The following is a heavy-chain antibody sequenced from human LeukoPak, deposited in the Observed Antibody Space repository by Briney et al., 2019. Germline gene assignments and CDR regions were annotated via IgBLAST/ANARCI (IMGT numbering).Heavy chain of an antibody. CDR1: GFTFSTYA. D-gene: IGHD3-22*01. V-gene: IGHV3-23*01. J-gene: IGHJ3*01. CDR2: IVASGADT. CDR3: AKRPRDSSGYYLGAFDG. Sequence: GGSLRLSCTASGFTFSTYAMTWVRQAPGKGLDWVSAIVASGADTYYADSAKGRFTVSRDNSKNTLYLQMSSLRADDTAVYFCAKRPRDSSGYYLGAFDGWGQGTTVTVSS.